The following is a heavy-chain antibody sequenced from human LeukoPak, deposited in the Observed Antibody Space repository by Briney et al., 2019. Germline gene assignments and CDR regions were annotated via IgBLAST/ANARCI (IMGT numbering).Heavy chain of an antibody. V-gene: IGHV4-61*01. J-gene: IGHJ4*02. CDR1: GGSISSGSYH. D-gene: IGHD4-17*01. Sequence: PSETLSLTCTVSGGSISSGSYHWSWIRQPPGKGLEWIAYMYNSGSTNYNPSLKSRVTISIDTSKNQFSLKLSSLTAADTAIYYCARGIESYGDYGYWGQGILVTVSS. CDR3: ARGIESYGDYGY. CDR2: MYNSGST.